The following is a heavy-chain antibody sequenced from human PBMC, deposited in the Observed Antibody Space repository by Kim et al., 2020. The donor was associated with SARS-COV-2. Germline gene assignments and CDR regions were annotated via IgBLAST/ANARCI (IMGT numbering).Heavy chain of an antibody. V-gene: IGHV1-24*01. CDR3: ATASPGGYYYDSSGPNPNWFDP. D-gene: IGHD3-22*01. J-gene: IGHJ5*02. CDR2: FDPEDGET. Sequence: ASVKVSYKVSGYTLTELSMHWVRQAPGKGLEWMGGFDPEDGETIYAQKFQGRVTMTEDTSTDTAYMELSSLRSEDTAVYYCATASPGGYYYDSSGPNPNWFDPWGQGTLVTVSS. CDR1: GYTLTELS.